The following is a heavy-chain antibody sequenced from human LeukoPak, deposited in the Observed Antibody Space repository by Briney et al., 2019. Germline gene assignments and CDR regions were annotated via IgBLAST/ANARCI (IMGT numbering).Heavy chain of an antibody. V-gene: IGHV3-23*01. CDR3: PKLGGQEGHNYYGAV. Sequence: GGSLRLSCAASGFTFSSYAMSWVRQAPGKGLEWVSGVIDNGYITYYANSVRGRFTISRDNSKNTLFLQMNSLRAEDTAVYYCPKLGGQEGHNYYGAVWGKGTRDRVFS. CDR1: GFTFSSYA. D-gene: IGHD3-16*01. J-gene: IGHJ6*03. CDR2: VIDNGYIT.